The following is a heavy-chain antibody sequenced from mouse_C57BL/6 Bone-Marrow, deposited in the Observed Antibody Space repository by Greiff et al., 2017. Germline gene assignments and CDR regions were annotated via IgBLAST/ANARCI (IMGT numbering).Heavy chain of an antibody. J-gene: IGHJ4*01. CDR1: GYSFTGYF. CDR3: ARWYGCFGAMDY. V-gene: IGHV1-20*01. Sequence: EVQLQQSGPELVKPGDSVKLSCKASGYSFTGYFMNWVMQSHGKSLEWIGRINPYNGDTFYNQKFKGKATLTVDKSSSTAHMELRSLTSEDSAVYYRARWYGCFGAMDYGGQGTSVTVSS. D-gene: IGHD2-10*02. CDR2: INPYNGDT.